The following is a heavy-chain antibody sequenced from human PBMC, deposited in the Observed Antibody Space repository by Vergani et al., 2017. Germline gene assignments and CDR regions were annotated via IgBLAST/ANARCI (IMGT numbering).Heavy chain of an antibody. CDR1: RFTFSHYW. CDR2: INSDGDGK. J-gene: IGHJ6*03. Sequence: VQLVESGGGLVQPGGSLRLSCTASRFTFSHYWMQWVRQAPGKGLRWVSRINSDGDGKSYADSVKGRFTISRDNAKNTLYLQMYRLRAEHTAVYYCARDGWELLDYFYDMDVWGKGTTVTVSS. CDR3: ARDGWELLDYFYDMDV. V-gene: IGHV3-74*01. D-gene: IGHD1-26*01.